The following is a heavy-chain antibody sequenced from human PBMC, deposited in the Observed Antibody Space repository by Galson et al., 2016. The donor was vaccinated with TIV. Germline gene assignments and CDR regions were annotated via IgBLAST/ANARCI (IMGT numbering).Heavy chain of an antibody. V-gene: IGHV3-66*02. Sequence: SLRLSCAASALTVSDNYMTWVRQAPGKGLGWVAIMPSGGSLNYADFVRGRFTVSRDNSKNTLYLQMNRLRTDDTAIYYCTRERRFCGNNCYLSYYYGMDVWGQGTTVTVSS. CDR2: MPSGGSL. J-gene: IGHJ6*02. D-gene: IGHD2-21*01. CDR1: ALTVSDNY. CDR3: TRERRFCGNNCYLSYYYGMDV.